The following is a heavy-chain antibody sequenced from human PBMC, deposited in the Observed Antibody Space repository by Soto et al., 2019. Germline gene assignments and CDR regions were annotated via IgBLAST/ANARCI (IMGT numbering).Heavy chain of an antibody. CDR1: GGTFSSYT. CDR3: AREWAAFDP. J-gene: IGHJ5*02. V-gene: IGHV1-69*08. D-gene: IGHD1-26*01. Sequence: QVQLVQSGAEVKKPGSSVKVSCKASGGTFSSYTISWVRQAPGQGLEWMGRIIPILGIANYAQKFQGRVTXTAEKSTSTDYMELSSLRSEDTAVYYCAREWAAFDPWGQGTLVTVSS. CDR2: IIPILGIA.